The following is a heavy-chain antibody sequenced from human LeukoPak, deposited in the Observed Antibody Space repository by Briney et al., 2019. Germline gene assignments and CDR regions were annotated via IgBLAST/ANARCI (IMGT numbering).Heavy chain of an antibody. CDR2: IIPILGIA. CDR1: GGTFSSYA. CDR3: ARALAAAGRPSDY. Sequence: SVKVSCKASGGTFSSYAISWVRQAPGQGLEWMGRIIPILGIANYAQKFQGRVTITADKSTSTAYMELSSLRSEDTAVYYCARALAAAGRPSDYWGQGTLVTVSS. J-gene: IGHJ4*02. V-gene: IGHV1-69*04. D-gene: IGHD6-13*01.